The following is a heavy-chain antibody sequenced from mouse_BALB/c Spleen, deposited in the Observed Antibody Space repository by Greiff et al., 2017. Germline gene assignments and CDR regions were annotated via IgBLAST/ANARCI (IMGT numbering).Heavy chain of an antibody. V-gene: IGHV5-4*02. CDR2: ISDGGSYT. CDR1: GFTFSDYY. Sequence: EVQRVESGGGLVKPGGSLKLSCAASGFTFSDYYMYWVRQTPEKRLEWVANISDGGSYTYYPDSVKGRFTISRDNAKNNLYLQMSSLKSEDTAMYYCARDRATVVATWSYYAMDYWGQGTSVTVSS. CDR3: ARDRATVVATWSYYAMDY. D-gene: IGHD1-1*01. J-gene: IGHJ4*01.